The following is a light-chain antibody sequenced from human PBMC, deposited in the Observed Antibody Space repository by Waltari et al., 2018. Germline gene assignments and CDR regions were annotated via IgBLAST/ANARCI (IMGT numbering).Light chain of an antibody. V-gene: IGLV2-11*01. CDR3: CSYAGSYTFEV. CDR2: DVS. Sequence: QSALTQPRSVSGSPGQSVTISCTGTSSDVGGYNYVSWYQQHPGNAPKLMIYDVSKRPSGVPDRFSGSTSGNTASLTISGLQAEDEADYYCCSYAGSYTFEVFGGGTKLTVL. CDR1: SSDVGGYNY. J-gene: IGLJ2*01.